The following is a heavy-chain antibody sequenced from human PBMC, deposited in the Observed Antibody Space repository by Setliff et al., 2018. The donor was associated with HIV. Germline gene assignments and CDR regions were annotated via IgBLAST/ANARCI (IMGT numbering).Heavy chain of an antibody. CDR1: GFKFNKYE. D-gene: IGHD3-3*02. Sequence: GGSLRLSCAASGFKFNKYEMNWVRQAPGKGRVWVSRINGDGTTTTYADSVQGRFTISRDNAKNTVYLQMNSLKDEDTATYYCSRVLEPFFFDYLGQVALVTVSS. V-gene: IGHV3-74*01. CDR3: SRVLEPFFFDY. J-gene: IGHJ4*02. CDR2: INGDGTTT.